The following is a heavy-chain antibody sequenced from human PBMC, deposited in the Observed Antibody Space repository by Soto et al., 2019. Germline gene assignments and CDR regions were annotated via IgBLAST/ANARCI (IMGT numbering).Heavy chain of an antibody. CDR1: GFSFSNVW. D-gene: IGHD5-12*01. J-gene: IGHJ4*02. V-gene: IGHV3-7*01. CDR2: INPDGSEK. CDR3: VKAHDEDFGYDLDYFNY. Sequence: GGSLRLSCAASGFSFSNVWMTWVRQAPGKGLECLACINPDGSEKYYVDSVKGRFTVSRDNARNSLYVQMNSLRADDTALYYCVKAHDEDFGYDLDYFNYWGQGTLVTVSS.